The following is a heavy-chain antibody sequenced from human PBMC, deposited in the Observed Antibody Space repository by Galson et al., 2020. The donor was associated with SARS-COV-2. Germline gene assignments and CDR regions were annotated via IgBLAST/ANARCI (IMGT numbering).Heavy chain of an antibody. D-gene: IGHD3-10*01. CDR1: GFSISVND. V-gene: IGHV3-13*01. CDR2: IGTSGDT. CDR3: ATGLIITGTETFDI. J-gene: IGHJ3*02. Sequence: GGSLRLSCAGSGFSISVNDMNWLRQSPAKGLEWVSGIGTSGDTYYTDSVKGRFTISRENAKNSFHLQMDSLTAGDTAIYYCATGLIITGTETFDIWGQGTMVTVSP.